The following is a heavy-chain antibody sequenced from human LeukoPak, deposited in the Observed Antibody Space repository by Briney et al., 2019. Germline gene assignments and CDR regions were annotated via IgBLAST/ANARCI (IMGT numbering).Heavy chain of an antibody. CDR2: ISYDGSDK. Sequence: GGSLRLSCAASGFTFSSYGMHWVRQAPGKGLEWVAVISYDGSDKYYADSVKGRFTISRDNSKNTLYLQMNSLRAEDTAVYNCAIEREDVGGFDYWGQGTLVTVSS. CDR1: GFTFSSYG. CDR3: AIEREDVGGFDY. J-gene: IGHJ4*02. V-gene: IGHV3-33*01. D-gene: IGHD3-16*01.